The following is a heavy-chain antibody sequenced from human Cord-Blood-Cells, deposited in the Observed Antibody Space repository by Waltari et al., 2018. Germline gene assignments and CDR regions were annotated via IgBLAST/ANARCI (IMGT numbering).Heavy chain of an antibody. J-gene: IGHJ6*03. D-gene: IGHD1-7*01. V-gene: IGHV4-59*01. CDR3: ARIDRGTNWNYGSYYYYYYMDV. CDR2: IYYSGST. Sequence: QVQLQESGPGLVKPSETLYLTCTISGSSISSYYLSWIRQPPGKGLEWIGYIYYSGSTNYNPSLKSRVTISVDTSKNQFSLKLSSVTAADTAVYYCARIDRGTNWNYGSYYYYYYMDVWGKGTTVTVSS. CDR1: GSSISSYY.